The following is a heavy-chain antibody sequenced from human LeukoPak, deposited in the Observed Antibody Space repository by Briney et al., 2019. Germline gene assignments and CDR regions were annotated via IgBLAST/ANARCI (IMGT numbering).Heavy chain of an antibody. CDR2: IRDTGET. Sequence: PGGSLRLSCAGSGVSVSHYYMNWVRQAPGKGLEWVSLIRDTGETFYADSVKGRFTISRDNSKNTMYLQMNRLRVEDTAVYFCARDRAVTQVWVEFDSWGQGTLVTVSS. D-gene: IGHD3-16*01. CDR3: ARDRAVTQVWVEFDS. V-gene: IGHV3-66*03. J-gene: IGHJ5*01. CDR1: GVSVSHYY.